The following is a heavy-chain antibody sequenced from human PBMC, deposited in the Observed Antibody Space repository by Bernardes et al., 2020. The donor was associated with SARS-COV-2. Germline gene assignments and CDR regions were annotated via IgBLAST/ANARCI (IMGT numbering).Heavy chain of an antibody. J-gene: IGHJ4*02. D-gene: IGHD3-22*01. V-gene: IGHV3-66*01. CDR3: AAPTYYYYDSSGYFDY. CDR2: IYSGGST. CDR1: GFTVSSNY. Sequence: GSLRLSCAASGFTVSSNYMSWVRQAPGKGLEWVSVIYSGGSTYYADSVKGRFTISRDNSKNTLYLQMNSLRAEDTAVYYFAAPTYYYYDSSGYFDYWGQGTLVTVSS.